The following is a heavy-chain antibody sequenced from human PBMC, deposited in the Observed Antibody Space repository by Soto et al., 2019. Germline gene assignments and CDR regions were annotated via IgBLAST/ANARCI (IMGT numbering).Heavy chain of an antibody. CDR3: AREMGGLGYCSSTSCYAYYYYGMDV. CDR1: GFTFSDYY. Sequence: GGSLRLSCAASGFTFSDYYMSWIRQAPGKGLEWVSYISSSSSYTNYADSVKGRFTISRDNAKNSLYLQMNSLRAEDTAVYYFAREMGGLGYCSSTSCYAYYYYGMDVWGQGTTVTVSS. CDR2: ISSSSSYT. J-gene: IGHJ6*02. V-gene: IGHV3-11*06. D-gene: IGHD2-2*01.